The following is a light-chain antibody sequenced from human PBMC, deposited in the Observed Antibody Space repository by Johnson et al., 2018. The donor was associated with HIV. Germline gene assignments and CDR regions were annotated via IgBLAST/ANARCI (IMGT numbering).Light chain of an antibody. CDR3: GTWDRSLSAGYV. J-gene: IGLJ1*01. Sequence: QSVLTQPPSVSAAPGQKVTISCSGSSSNIGNNYVSWYQQLPGTAPKLLIYDNNKRPSGIPDRFSGSKSGTSATLGITGLQTGDEAEYYCGTWDRSLSAGYVFVTVTKVTVL. V-gene: IGLV1-51*01. CDR1: SSNIGNNY. CDR2: DNN.